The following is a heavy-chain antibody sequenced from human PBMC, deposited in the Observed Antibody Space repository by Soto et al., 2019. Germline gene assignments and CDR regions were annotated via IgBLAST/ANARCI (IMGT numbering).Heavy chain of an antibody. Sequence: EVQLVESGGGSVQPGGSLRLSCAASGFTFSSYWMHWVRQAPGKGLVWVSRINSDGSSTSYADSVKGRFTISRDNAKKTLYLQMNSLRAEDTAVYYCARGADYDYIWGSYLHYWGQGTLVTVSS. J-gene: IGHJ4*02. D-gene: IGHD3-16*01. CDR3: ARGADYDYIWGSYLHY. CDR2: INSDGSST. V-gene: IGHV3-74*02. CDR1: GFTFSSYW.